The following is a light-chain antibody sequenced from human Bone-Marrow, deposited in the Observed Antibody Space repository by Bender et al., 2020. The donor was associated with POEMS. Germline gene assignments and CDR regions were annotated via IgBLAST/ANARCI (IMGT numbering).Light chain of an antibody. CDR1: GSNIGGYP. Sequence: QSVLTQPPSVSGTPGQRFTISCSGSGSNIGGYPVNWYQQLPGTAPRLLIYTNNERPSGVPDRFSGSKSGNTASLAITGLQSDDEAIYFCVAWDASLNGWVFGGGTKLTVL. J-gene: IGLJ3*02. V-gene: IGLV1-44*01. CDR3: VAWDASLNGWV. CDR2: TNN.